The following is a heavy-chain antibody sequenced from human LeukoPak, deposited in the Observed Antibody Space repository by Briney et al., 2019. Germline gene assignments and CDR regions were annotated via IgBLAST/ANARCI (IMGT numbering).Heavy chain of an antibody. Sequence: PGGSLRPSCAASGLTFITNNMNWVRHAQGKGLEWVSSTRSSRSYIFYTDSVKGRFTVSRDNAKNSLYLQMNSLRAEDTAIYYCARDYQYGYSTNWYHLAQIDYWGQGTLVTVSS. CDR1: GLTFITNN. D-gene: IGHD2/OR15-2a*01. V-gene: IGHV3-21*01. CDR3: ARDYQYGYSTNWYHLAQIDY. J-gene: IGHJ4*02. CDR2: TRSSRSYI.